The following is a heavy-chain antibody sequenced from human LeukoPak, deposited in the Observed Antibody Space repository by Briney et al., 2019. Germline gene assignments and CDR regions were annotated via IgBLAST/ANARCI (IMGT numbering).Heavy chain of an antibody. CDR2: IYYSGST. CDR3: ARDQLELKIFDP. Sequence: SETLSLTCTVSGGSISSGGYYWSWFRQHPGKGLEWIGYIYYSGSTYYNPSLKSRVTISVDTSKNQFSLKLSSVTAADTAVYYCARDQLELKIFDPWGQGTLVTVSS. D-gene: IGHD1-7*01. V-gene: IGHV4-31*03. CDR1: GGSISSGGYY. J-gene: IGHJ5*02.